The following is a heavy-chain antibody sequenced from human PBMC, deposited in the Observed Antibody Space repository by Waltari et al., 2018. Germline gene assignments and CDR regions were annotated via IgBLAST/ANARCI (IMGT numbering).Heavy chain of an antibody. CDR2: IYHSGST. Sequence: QVQLQQWGAGLLKPSETLSLTCAVYGGSFSGYYWSWIRQPPGKGLEWIGEIYHSGSTNYNPSLKSRVTISVDKSKNQFSLKMNSVTAADTAVYYCARTRGYSYGIYYYYYYGMDVWGHGTTVTVSS. CDR1: GGSFSGYY. V-gene: IGHV4-34*01. D-gene: IGHD5-18*01. J-gene: IGHJ6*02. CDR3: ARTRGYSYGIYYYYYYGMDV.